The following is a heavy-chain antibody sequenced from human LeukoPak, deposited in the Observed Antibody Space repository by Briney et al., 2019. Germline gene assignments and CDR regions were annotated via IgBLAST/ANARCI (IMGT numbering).Heavy chain of an antibody. J-gene: IGHJ3*02. Sequence: GRSLRLSCAACGFTFSSCGMHGVRQAPGKGLEWVAVLWYDESNKYYAASVKGRFTISRDKSKNPLYLQMNSLRAEDTAVYYCARDNGSGYYGGAFDIWGQGTMVTISS. CDR1: GFTFSSCG. V-gene: IGHV3-33*01. CDR2: LWYDESNK. CDR3: ARDNGSGYYGGAFDI. D-gene: IGHD3-22*01.